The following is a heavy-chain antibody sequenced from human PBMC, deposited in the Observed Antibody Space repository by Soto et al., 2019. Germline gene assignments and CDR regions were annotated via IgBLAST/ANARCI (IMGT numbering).Heavy chain of an antibody. J-gene: IGHJ6*04. CDR3: ARTAAARTSYYGMVA. CDR2: VSYDGNDN. Sequence: QVQLVESGGGVVQPGGSLRLSCAASGFTFTSYAMHWVRQAPGKGLEWVAAVSYDGNDNYYADFVKGRFTISRDNAKNTRNLQMDSLRPGDTAVYSCARTAAARTSYYGMVARRKGTTVTLSA. CDR1: GFTFTSYA. D-gene: IGHD6-6*01. V-gene: IGHV3-30-3*01.